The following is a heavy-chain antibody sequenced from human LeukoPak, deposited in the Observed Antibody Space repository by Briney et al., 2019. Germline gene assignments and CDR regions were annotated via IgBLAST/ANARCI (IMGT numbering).Heavy chain of an antibody. D-gene: IGHD3-3*01. CDR1: GGSVSSGSYY. CDR3: ARGRPYYDFWSGYYTDYYYYMDV. CDR2: IYYSGST. Sequence: SETLSLTCTVSGGSVSSGSYYWSWIRQPPGKGLEWIGYIYYSGSTNYNPSLKSRVTISVDTSKNQFSLKLSSVTAADTAVYYCARGRPYYDFWSGYYTDYYYYMDVWGKGTTVTVSS. J-gene: IGHJ6*03. V-gene: IGHV4-61*01.